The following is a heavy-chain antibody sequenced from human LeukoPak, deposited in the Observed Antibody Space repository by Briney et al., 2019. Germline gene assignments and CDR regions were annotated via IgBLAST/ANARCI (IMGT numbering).Heavy chain of an antibody. V-gene: IGHV3-15*01. D-gene: IGHD4-23*01. J-gene: IGHJ4*02. CDR3: TTDDYGGNS. Sequence: PGGSLRLSCAASGFTFSNAWMTWVRQAPGKGLEWVGRIKRNSDGGTTDYAAPVKGRFTISRDDSKNTLYLQMNSLKTEDTAVYYCTTDDYGGNSWGQGTLVTVSS. CDR1: GFTFSNAW. CDR2: IKRNSDGGTT.